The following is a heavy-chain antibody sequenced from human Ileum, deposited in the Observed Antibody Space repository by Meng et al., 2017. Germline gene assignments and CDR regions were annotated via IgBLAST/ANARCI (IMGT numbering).Heavy chain of an antibody. V-gene: IGHV4-30-4*01. CDR1: GGSISIGDYY. CDR2: IYYSGST. Sequence: QVQLQESGPGLLKSSQTLSLTCTVSGGSISIGDYYWSWVRQPPGKGLEWIGYIYYSGSTYYNPSLKSRAIMSVETSKNHFSLKLSSVTAADTAVYYCARDRGGSYYFDYWGQGTLVTVSS. D-gene: IGHD2-15*01. CDR3: ARDRGGSYYFDY. J-gene: IGHJ4*02.